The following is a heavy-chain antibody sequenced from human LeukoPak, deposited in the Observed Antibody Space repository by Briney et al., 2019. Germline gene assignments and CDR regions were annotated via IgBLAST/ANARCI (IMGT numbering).Heavy chain of an antibody. Sequence: PGRSLRLSCAASGFTFSSYGMHWVRQAPGKGLEWVAVIWYDGSNKYYADSVKGRFTISRDNSKNTLYLQMNSLRAEDTAVYYCARGGEDYYGSGSYPFDYWGQGTLVTVSS. CDR1: GFTFSSYG. V-gene: IGHV3-33*01. CDR2: IWYDGSNK. D-gene: IGHD3-10*01. CDR3: ARGGEDYYGSGSYPFDY. J-gene: IGHJ4*02.